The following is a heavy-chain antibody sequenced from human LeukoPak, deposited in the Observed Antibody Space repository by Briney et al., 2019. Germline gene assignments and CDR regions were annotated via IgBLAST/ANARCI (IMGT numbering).Heavy chain of an antibody. J-gene: IGHJ4*02. V-gene: IGHV3-73*01. CDR3: TTDPGYYSGFDY. CDR2: IRSKANSYAT. CDR1: GFTFSGSA. Sequence: GGSLRLSCAASGFTFSGSAMHWVRQASGKGLEWVGRIRSKANSYATAYAASVKGRFTISRDDSKNTAYLQMNSLKTEDTAVYYCTTDPGYYSGFDYWGQGTLVTVSS. D-gene: IGHD3-22*01.